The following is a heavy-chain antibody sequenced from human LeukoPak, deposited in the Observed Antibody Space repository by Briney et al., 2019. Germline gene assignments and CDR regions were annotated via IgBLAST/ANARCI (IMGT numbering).Heavy chain of an antibody. CDR1: GFTFSSYA. J-gene: IGHJ4*02. CDR3: AKDPDYSNYVTPGDY. D-gene: IGHD4-11*01. CDR2: ISGSGGST. Sequence: PGGSLRLSCAASGFTFSSYAMSWVRQAPGKGLEWVSAISGSGGSTYYADSVKGRFTISRDNSKNTLYPQMNSLRAEDTAVYYCAKDPDYSNYVTPGDYWGQGTMVTVSS. V-gene: IGHV3-23*01.